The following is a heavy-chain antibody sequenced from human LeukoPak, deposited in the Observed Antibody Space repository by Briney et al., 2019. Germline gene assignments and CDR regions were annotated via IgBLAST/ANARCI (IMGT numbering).Heavy chain of an antibody. D-gene: IGHD3-10*01. J-gene: IGHJ4*02. CDR3: AREYYYGSGSYPY. Sequence: ASVKVSCKASGGTFSSYAISWVRQAPGQGLEWMGGIIPIFGTANYAQKFQGRVTITADESTSTAYMELSSLRSEDTAVYYCAREYYYGSGSYPYWGQGTLVTVSS. CDR1: GGTFSSYA. V-gene: IGHV1-69*13. CDR2: IIPIFGTA.